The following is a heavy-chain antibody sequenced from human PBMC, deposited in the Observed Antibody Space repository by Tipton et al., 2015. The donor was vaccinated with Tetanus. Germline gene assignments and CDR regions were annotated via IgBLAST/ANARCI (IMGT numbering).Heavy chain of an antibody. Sequence: TLSLTCTVSGGSISSGGYYWSWIRQHPGKGLEWIGYIYYSGSTYYNPSLKSRVTISVDTSKNQFSLKLSSVTAADTSLYYCARSRVTRGLYDAFDIWGQGTMVTVSS. D-gene: IGHD5-18*01. CDR2: IYYSGST. V-gene: IGHV4-31*03. J-gene: IGHJ3*02. CDR1: GGSISSGGYY. CDR3: ARSRVTRGLYDAFDI.